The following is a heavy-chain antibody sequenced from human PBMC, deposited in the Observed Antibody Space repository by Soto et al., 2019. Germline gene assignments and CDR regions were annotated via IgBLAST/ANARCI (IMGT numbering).Heavy chain of an antibody. CDR3: ARSRVKGAFDI. V-gene: IGHV3-21*01. CDR2: ISSSSSYI. CDR1: GFTFSSYS. D-gene: IGHD6-13*01. Sequence: EVQLVESGGGLVKPGGSLRLSCAASGFTFSSYSMHWVRQAPGKGLEWVSSISSSSSYIYYADSVKGRFTISRDNAKNSLYLQMNSLRAEDTAVYYCARSRVKGAFDIWGQGTMVTVSS. J-gene: IGHJ3*02.